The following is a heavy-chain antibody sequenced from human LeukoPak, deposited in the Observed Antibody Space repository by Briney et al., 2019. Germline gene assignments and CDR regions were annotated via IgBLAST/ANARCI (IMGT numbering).Heavy chain of an antibody. J-gene: IGHJ6*02. V-gene: IGHV3-48*04. CDR3: ARLRYYGMDV. Sequence: GGSLRHSCAASGFTFSGYDMSWVRQAPGKGLEWVSYTSSSSSTIYYADSVKSRFTISRDNAQNSLYLQMNSLRAEDTAVYYCARLRYYGMDVWGQGTTVTVSS. CDR1: GFTFSGYD. CDR2: TSSSSSTI.